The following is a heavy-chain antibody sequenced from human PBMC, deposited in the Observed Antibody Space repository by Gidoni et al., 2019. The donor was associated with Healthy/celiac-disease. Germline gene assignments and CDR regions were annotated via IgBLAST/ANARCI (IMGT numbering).Heavy chain of an antibody. CDR3: ARDNYGDGFDP. CDR2: IRSSSSYI. CDR1: GFTFSSYS. Sequence: EVQLVESGGGLVKPGGSLRRSCAASGFTFSSYSMNWVRQAPGKGLGWVSSIRSSSSYIYYADSVKGRFTISRDNAKNSLYLQMNSLRAEDTAVYYCARDNYGDGFDPWGQGTLVTVSS. J-gene: IGHJ5*02. D-gene: IGHD4-17*01. V-gene: IGHV3-21*01.